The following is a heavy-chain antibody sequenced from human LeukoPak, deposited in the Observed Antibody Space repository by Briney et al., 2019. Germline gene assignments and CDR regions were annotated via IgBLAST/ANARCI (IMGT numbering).Heavy chain of an antibody. CDR3: ARGVYIAAAQYGY. D-gene: IGHD6-13*01. CDR1: GGSISSYY. Sequence: KTSETLSLTCTVSGGSISSYYWSWIRQTPGKGLEWIGYIYYSGTTNYNPSLKSRVTISVDTSKNQFSLKLSSVTAADTAVYYCARGVYIAAAQYGYWGQGTLVTVPS. V-gene: IGHV4-59*01. CDR2: IYYSGTT. J-gene: IGHJ4*02.